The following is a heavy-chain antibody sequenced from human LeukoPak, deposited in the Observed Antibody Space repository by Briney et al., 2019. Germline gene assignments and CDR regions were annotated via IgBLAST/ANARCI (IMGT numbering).Heavy chain of an antibody. CDR2: ISYDGSNK. D-gene: IGHD3-22*01. CDR1: GFTFSSYA. J-gene: IGHJ4*02. V-gene: IGHV3-30*04. Sequence: PGGSLRLSCAASGFTFSSYAVHWVRQAPGKGLEWVAGISYDGSNKYCADSVKGRFTISRDNPKNTLYLQMNSLRAEDTAVYYCAKDHSSGSLDYWGQGTLVTVSS. CDR3: AKDHSSGSLDY.